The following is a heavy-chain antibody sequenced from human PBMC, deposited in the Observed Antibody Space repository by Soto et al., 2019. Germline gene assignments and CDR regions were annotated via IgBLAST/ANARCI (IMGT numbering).Heavy chain of an antibody. CDR1: GCTVSCNY. V-gene: IGHV3-53*01. CDR2: IYSGGST. D-gene: IGHD3-3*01. Sequence: GESLRLSCVACGCTVSCNYLSCFRQVPQLGLELVSVIYSGGSTYYADSVKGRFTISRDNSKNTLYLQMNSLRVEDTAVYYCARVPTIFGVLTTNSSMVIWGKATTVSFSS. CDR3: ARVPTIFGVLTTNSSMVI. J-gene: IGHJ6*04.